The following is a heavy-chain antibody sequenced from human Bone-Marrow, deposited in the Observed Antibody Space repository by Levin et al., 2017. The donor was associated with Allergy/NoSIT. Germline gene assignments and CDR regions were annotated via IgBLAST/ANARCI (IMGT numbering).Heavy chain of an antibody. V-gene: IGHV3-13*04. J-gene: IGHJ3*02. CDR3: ARGGDDGYSSGFDI. Sequence: LSLPCAASGFIFSSYDMHWVRQGAGKGLEWVATVSTAADTYYPGSVKGRFTISRENAKSSFYLQMNSLRAGDTAVYYCARGGDDGYSSGFDIWGQGTLVTVSS. D-gene: IGHD5-18*01. CDR2: VSTAADT. CDR1: GFIFSSYD.